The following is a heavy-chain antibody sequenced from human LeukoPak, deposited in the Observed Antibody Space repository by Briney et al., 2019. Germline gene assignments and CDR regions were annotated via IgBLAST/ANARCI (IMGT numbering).Heavy chain of an antibody. CDR2: IIPIFGTA. V-gene: IGHV1-69*01. CDR1: GVTFSSYA. Sequence: ASVKVSCKASGVTFSSYAISWVRQAPGQGLEWMGGIIPIFGTANYAQKFQGRVTITADESTSTAYMELSSLRSEDTAVYYCARGRYCSSTSCYVPSPHFDYWGQGTLVTVSP. J-gene: IGHJ4*02. D-gene: IGHD2-2*01. CDR3: ARGRYCSSTSCYVPSPHFDY.